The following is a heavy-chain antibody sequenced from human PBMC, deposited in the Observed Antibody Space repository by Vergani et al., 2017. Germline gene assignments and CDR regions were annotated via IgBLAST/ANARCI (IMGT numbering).Heavy chain of an antibody. J-gene: IGHJ4*02. V-gene: IGHV3-9*01. CDR1: GFTFDDYA. Sequence: EVQLVESGGGLVQPGRSLRLSCAASGFTFDDYAMHWVRHAPGKGLEWVSGISWNSGSIGYADSVKGRFTISRDNAKNSLYLQMNSLRAEDTALYYCAAIAAAGTEQFDYWGQGTLVTVSS. CDR2: ISWNSGSI. CDR3: AAIAAAGTEQFDY. D-gene: IGHD6-13*01.